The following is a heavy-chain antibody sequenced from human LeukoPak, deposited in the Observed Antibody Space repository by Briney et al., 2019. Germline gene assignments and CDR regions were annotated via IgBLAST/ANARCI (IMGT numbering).Heavy chain of an antibody. V-gene: IGHV1-69*06. CDR1: GGTFSSYA. Sequence: ASVKVSCKASGGTFSSYAISWVRQAPGQGLEWMGGIIPIFGTANYAQKFQGRVTITADKSTGTAYMELSSLRSEDTAVYYCARGRFGELYYYYGMDVWGKGTTVTVSS. D-gene: IGHD3-10*01. CDR2: IIPIFGTA. CDR3: ARGRFGELYYYYGMDV. J-gene: IGHJ6*04.